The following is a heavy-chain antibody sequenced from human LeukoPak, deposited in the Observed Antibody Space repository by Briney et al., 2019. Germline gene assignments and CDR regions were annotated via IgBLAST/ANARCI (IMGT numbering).Heavy chain of an antibody. CDR3: AGATTGTIKYFDF. Sequence: PGGSLRLSCAASGFTFSSYSMYWVRQAPGKGLEWVSSISSSSSYIYYADSVKGRFTISRDNAKNSLYLQMNSLRAEDTAVYYCAGATTGTIKYFDFWGQGTLVTVSS. CDR1: GFTFSSYS. V-gene: IGHV3-21*01. CDR2: ISSSSSYI. J-gene: IGHJ4*02. D-gene: IGHD4-17*01.